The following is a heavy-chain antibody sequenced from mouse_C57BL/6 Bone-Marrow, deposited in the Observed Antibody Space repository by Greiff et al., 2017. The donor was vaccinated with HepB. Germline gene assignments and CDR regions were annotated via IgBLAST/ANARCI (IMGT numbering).Heavy chain of an antibody. D-gene: IGHD4-1*01. CDR1: GYTFTSYG. Sequence: QVHVKQSGAELARPGASVKLSCKASGYTFTSYGISWVKQRTGQGLEWIGEIYPRSGNTYYNEKFKGKATLTADKSSSTAYMELRSLTSEDSAVYFCAREGVGRFAYWGQGTLVTVSA. CDR3: AREGVGRFAY. V-gene: IGHV1-81*01. J-gene: IGHJ3*01. CDR2: IYPRSGNT.